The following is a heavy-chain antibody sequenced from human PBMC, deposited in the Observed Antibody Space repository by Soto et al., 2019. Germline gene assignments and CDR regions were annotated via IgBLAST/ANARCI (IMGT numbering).Heavy chain of an antibody. D-gene: IGHD3-3*02. V-gene: IGHV3-30-3*01. Sequence: PGGSLRLSCAAPGFTFSSYAMHWVRQAPGKGLEWVAVISYDGSNKYYADSVKGRFTISRDNSKNTLYLQMNSLRAEDTAVYYCARDRILSMLLLEYYYYGMDVWGQGTTVTVSS. CDR3: ARDRILSMLLLEYYYYGMDV. CDR2: ISYDGSNK. J-gene: IGHJ6*02. CDR1: GFTFSSYA.